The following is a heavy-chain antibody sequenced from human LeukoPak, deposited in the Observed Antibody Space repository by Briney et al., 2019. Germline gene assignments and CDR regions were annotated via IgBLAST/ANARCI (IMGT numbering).Heavy chain of an antibody. J-gene: IGHJ4*02. CDR1: GFTFDDYA. Sequence: GGSLRLSCAASGFTFDDYAMHWVRQAPGKGLEWVSGISWNSGSIGYADSVKGRFTISRDNAKSSLYLQMNSLRAEDTALYYCAKTMYYYDSSGYYVFDYWGQGTLVTVSS. CDR3: AKTMYYYDSSGYYVFDY. V-gene: IGHV3-9*01. CDR2: ISWNSGSI. D-gene: IGHD3-22*01.